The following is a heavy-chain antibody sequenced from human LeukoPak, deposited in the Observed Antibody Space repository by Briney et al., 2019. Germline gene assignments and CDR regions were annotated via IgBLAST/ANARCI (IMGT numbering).Heavy chain of an antibody. D-gene: IGHD3-22*01. V-gene: IGHV3-33*01. CDR1: GFTFSSYG. CDR2: IWYDGSNK. Sequence: GRSLRLSCAASGFTFSSYGMHWVRQAPGKGLEWVAVIWYDGSNKYYADSVKGRFTIFRDNSKNTLYLQMNSLRAEDTAVYYCARGFYYDSSGPIDYWGQGTLVTVSS. J-gene: IGHJ4*02. CDR3: ARGFYYDSSGPIDY.